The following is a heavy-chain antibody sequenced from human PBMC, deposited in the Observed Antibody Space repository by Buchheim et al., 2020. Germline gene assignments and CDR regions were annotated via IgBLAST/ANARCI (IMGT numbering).Heavy chain of an antibody. Sequence: EVQLLESGGGLVQPGGSLRLSCAASGFTFSSYAMSWVRQAPGKGLEWVSAISGSGGSTYYADSVKGRFTISRDNSKNTLYLQMNSLRAEDTDVYYCAKSLGAGRIQLWYYFDYWGQGTL. CDR3: AKSLGAGRIQLWYYFDY. CDR2: ISGSGGST. V-gene: IGHV3-23*01. CDR1: GFTFSSYA. D-gene: IGHD5-18*01. J-gene: IGHJ4*02.